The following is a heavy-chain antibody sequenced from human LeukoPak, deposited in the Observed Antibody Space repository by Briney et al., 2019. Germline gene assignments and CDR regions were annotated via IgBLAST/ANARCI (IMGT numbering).Heavy chain of an antibody. D-gene: IGHD3-3*01. J-gene: IGHJ4*02. CDR1: GFTFSSYA. Sequence: PGGSLRLSCAASGFTFSSYAMSWVRQAPGKGLEWVSAISGSGGSTYYADSVKGRFTISRDKSKNTLYLQMNSLRAEDTAVYYCAKVNAVIISRASFYFDYWGQGTLVTVSS. CDR2: ISGSGGST. CDR3: AKVNAVIISRASFYFDY. V-gene: IGHV3-23*01.